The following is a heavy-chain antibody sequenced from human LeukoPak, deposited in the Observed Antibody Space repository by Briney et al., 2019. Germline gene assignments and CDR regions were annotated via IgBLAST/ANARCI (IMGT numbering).Heavy chain of an antibody. V-gene: IGHV3-20*04. CDR3: ARASLYDNSAYYLDY. D-gene: IGHD3-22*01. CDR1: GFTFSSYE. J-gene: IGHJ4*02. CDR2: VNWNGGST. Sequence: GGSLRLSCAASGFTFSSYEMNWVRQAPGKGLEWVSGVNWNGGSTGYADSVKGRFTISRDNAKNSLYLQMNSLRAEDTALYYCARASLYDNSAYYLDYWGQGTLVTVSS.